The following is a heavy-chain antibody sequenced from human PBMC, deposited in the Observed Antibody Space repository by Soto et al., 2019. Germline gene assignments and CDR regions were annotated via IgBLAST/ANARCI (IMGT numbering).Heavy chain of an antibody. J-gene: IGHJ4*02. V-gene: IGHV3-21*04. CDR2: ISSTTNYI. CDR3: ARESEDLTSNFDY. CDR1: GFTFTRYS. Sequence: VGSLRLSCAASGFTFTRYSMNWVRQAPGKGLEWVSSISSTTNYIYYGDSMKGRFTISRDNAKNSLYLEMNSLRAEDTAVYYCARESEDLTSNFDYWGQGTLVTVS.